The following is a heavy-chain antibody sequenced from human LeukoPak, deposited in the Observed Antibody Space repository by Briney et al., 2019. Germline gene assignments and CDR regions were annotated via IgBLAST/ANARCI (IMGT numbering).Heavy chain of an antibody. Sequence: SETLSLTCTVSGGSISSYFWSWIRQPPGKGLEWIGYVYYSGSTNYNPSLKSRVTISVDRSNNKFSLKLTSVTAADTAVYYCVREVVDYGGELDWFDAWGQGTLVSVSS. CDR3: VREVVDYGGELDWFDA. CDR1: GGSISSYF. D-gene: IGHD4-23*01. V-gene: IGHV4-59*01. CDR2: VYYSGST. J-gene: IGHJ5*02.